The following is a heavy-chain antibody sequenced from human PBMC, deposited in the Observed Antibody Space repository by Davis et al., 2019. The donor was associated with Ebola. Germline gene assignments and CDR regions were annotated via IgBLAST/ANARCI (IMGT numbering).Heavy chain of an antibody. Sequence: SVKVSCKASGGTFSSNSINWVRQVPGQGLEWMGAIIPVYGRTNYAQKFQGRVTVTRDTSTTTVYMDLSSLRSEDTALYYCTTPGGQDSGYDVFDIWGQGTMVTVSS. CDR1: GGTFSSNS. J-gene: IGHJ3*02. V-gene: IGHV1-69*05. D-gene: IGHD5-12*01. CDR2: IIPVYGRT. CDR3: TTPGGQDSGYDVFDI.